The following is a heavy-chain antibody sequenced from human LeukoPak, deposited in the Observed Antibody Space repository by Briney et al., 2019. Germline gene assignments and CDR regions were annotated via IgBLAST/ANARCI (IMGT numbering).Heavy chain of an antibody. CDR2: ISSSGSTI. V-gene: IGHV3-48*03. Sequence: GGSLRLSCAASGFTFSSYEMNWVRQAPGKGLEWVSYISSSGSTIYYADSVKGRFTISRDNAKNSLYLQMNSLRAEDTAVYYCARRLRLNWFDPWGQGTLVTVSS. CDR1: GFTFSSYE. D-gene: IGHD4-17*01. CDR3: ARRLRLNWFDP. J-gene: IGHJ5*02.